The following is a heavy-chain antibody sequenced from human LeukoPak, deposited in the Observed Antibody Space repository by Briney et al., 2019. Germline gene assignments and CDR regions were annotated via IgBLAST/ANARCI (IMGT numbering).Heavy chain of an antibody. D-gene: IGHD6-19*01. Sequence: SGGSLRLSCAASGFTFSSYWMSWVRQAPGKGLEWVAVISYDGSNKYYADSVKGRFTISRDNSKNTLYLQMNSLRAEDTAVYYCARSGQWLDYGMDVWGQGTTVTVSS. CDR3: ARSGQWLDYGMDV. V-gene: IGHV3-30-3*01. CDR1: GFTFSSYW. J-gene: IGHJ6*02. CDR2: ISYDGSNK.